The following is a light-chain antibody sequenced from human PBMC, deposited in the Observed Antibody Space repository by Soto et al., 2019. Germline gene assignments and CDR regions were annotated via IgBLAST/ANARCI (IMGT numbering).Light chain of an antibody. J-gene: IGKJ4*01. CDR3: QQRTNWQLT. CDR1: QSVGKY. Sequence: EIVLTQSPATLSLSPGERATLSCRASQSVGKYLAWYQQRPGQAPRLLMFDVSYRATGTPARVSGSGSGTDFTLTISSLEPEDFAVYYCQQRTNWQLTFGGGTRVEIK. V-gene: IGKV3-11*01. CDR2: DVS.